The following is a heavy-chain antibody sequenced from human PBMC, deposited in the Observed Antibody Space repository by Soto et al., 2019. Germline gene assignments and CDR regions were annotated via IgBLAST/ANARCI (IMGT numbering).Heavy chain of an antibody. D-gene: IGHD5-18*01. CDR1: GFSISSYS. CDR2: ISSSSSYI. CDR3: AREVDTAMGNEASDI. J-gene: IGHJ3*02. Sequence: EAQLVETGGGLVKPGGSLRLSCAAPGFSISSYSMSWVRQAPGKGLEWVSSISSSSSYIYYADSMRGRFTISRDNAKNSLFLQMSSLRAEDTAVYYCAREVDTAMGNEASDIWGQGTMVTVSS. V-gene: IGHV3-21*01.